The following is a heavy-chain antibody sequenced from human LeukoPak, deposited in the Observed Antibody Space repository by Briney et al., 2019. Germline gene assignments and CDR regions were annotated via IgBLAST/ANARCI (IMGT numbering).Heavy chain of an antibody. V-gene: IGHV4-39*01. CDR3: ARRYLTMVVTKDWYFDL. CDR2: IYYSGST. CDR1: GGSISSSSYY. Sequence: PSETLSLTCTVSGGSISSSSYYWGWIRQPPGKGLEWIGSIYYSGSTYYNPSLKSRVTISVDTYKNQFSLKLSSVTAADTAVYYCARRYLTMVVTKDWYFDLWGRGTLVTVSS. D-gene: IGHD4-23*01. J-gene: IGHJ2*01.